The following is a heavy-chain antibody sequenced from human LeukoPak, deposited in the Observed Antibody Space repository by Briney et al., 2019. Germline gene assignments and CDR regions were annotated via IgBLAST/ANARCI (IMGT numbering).Heavy chain of an antibody. D-gene: IGHD6-13*01. J-gene: IGHJ3*02. V-gene: IGHV1-69*05. Sequence: ASVKVSCKASGGTFSSYAISWVRQAPGQGLEWMGRIIPIFGTANYAQKFQGRVTITTDESTSTAYMGLSSLRSEDTAVYYCARFIAAAGTPFAFDIWGQGTMVTVSS. CDR2: IIPIFGTA. CDR3: ARFIAAAGTPFAFDI. CDR1: GGTFSSYA.